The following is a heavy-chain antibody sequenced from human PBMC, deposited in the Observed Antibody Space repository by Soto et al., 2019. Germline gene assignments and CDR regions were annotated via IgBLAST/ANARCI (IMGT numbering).Heavy chain of an antibody. D-gene: IGHD3-22*01. CDR1: GFSFNDYA. Sequence: GGSLRLSCATSGFSFNDYAMYWVRQAPGQGLGWVAIISSDGHHQFYLDNLRGRFTVSRDNSKNTLYLQMNSLRPEDTAVYYCSRGTYYPQSSGLHADYWGPGTVVTVSS. J-gene: IGHJ4*02. CDR3: SRGTYYPQSSGLHADY. V-gene: IGHV3-30*03. CDR2: ISSDGHHQ.